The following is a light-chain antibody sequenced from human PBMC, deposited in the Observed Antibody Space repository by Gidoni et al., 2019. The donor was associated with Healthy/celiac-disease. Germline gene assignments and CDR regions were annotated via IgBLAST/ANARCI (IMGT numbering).Light chain of an antibody. CDR1: QSVSSN. Sequence: ELVMPQSPATQSVSPGERATLSCSASQSVSSNLAWYQQKPGQAPRLLIHGAYTRATGNPARFRGSGGGREFTLIISSMQSEDFAVYDCQQYKNWPQGWYTFGQGTKLEIK. CDR3: QQYKNWPQGWYT. V-gene: IGKV3-15*01. J-gene: IGKJ2*01. CDR2: GAY.